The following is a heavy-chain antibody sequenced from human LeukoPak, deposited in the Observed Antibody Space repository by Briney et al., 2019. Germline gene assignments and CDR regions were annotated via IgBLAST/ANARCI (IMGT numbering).Heavy chain of an antibody. CDR2: IYSSGST. D-gene: IGHD3-9*01. CDR3: ARNPPTIFGHFHL. CDR1: GGSISTINYS. V-gene: IGHV4-61*02. J-gene: IGHJ2*01. Sequence: SETLSLTCTVSGGSISTINYSWSWIRQPAGKGLEWIGRIYSSGSTNYNPSLKSRVTISVDTSKNQFSLKMSSVTAADTAVYYCARNPPTIFGHFHLWGRGTLVTVSS.